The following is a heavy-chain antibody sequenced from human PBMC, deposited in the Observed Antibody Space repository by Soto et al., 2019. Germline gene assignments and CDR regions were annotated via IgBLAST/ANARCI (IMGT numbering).Heavy chain of an antibody. Sequence: SETLSLTCAVYGGSFSGYYWSWIRQPPGKGLEWIGEINHSGSTNYNPSLKSRVTISVDTSKNQFSLKLSSVTAADTAVYYCARYYDILTGYHYWGQGTLVTVSS. CDR2: INHSGST. CDR3: ARYYDILTGYHY. CDR1: GGSFSGYY. V-gene: IGHV4-34*01. J-gene: IGHJ4*02. D-gene: IGHD3-9*01.